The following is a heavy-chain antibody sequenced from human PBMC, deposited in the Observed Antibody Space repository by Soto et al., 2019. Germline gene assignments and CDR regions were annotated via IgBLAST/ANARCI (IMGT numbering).Heavy chain of an antibody. Sequence: SETLSLTCAVYGGSFSGYYWSWIRQPPGKGLEWIGEINHSGSTNYNPSLKSRVTISVDTSKNQFSLKLSSVTAADTAVYYCARALLWFGEFVVDYWGQGTLVTVSS. J-gene: IGHJ4*02. V-gene: IGHV4-34*01. CDR1: GGSFSGYY. CDR3: ARALLWFGEFVVDY. CDR2: INHSGST. D-gene: IGHD3-10*01.